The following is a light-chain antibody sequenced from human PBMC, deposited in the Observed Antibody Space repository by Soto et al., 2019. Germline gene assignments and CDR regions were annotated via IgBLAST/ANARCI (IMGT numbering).Light chain of an antibody. J-gene: IGKJ2*01. CDR1: QSVNSNY. Sequence: DIVLTQSPGTLSLSPGDRATLSCRSSQSVNSNYLAWYQQKPGQAPRLLIFDASTRATGIPDRFRGSGSGTDFTLTINRLETKDFAVYYCQQYGRTFGQGTKLEIK. CDR2: DAS. V-gene: IGKV3-20*01. CDR3: QQYGRT.